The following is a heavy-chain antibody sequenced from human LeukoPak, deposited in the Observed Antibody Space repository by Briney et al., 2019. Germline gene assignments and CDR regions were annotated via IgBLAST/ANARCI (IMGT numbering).Heavy chain of an antibody. D-gene: IGHD6-13*01. V-gene: IGHV4-39*07. CDR2: IYYSGST. CDR3: ARDRVIAAAVHWFDP. CDR1: GGSISSSSYY. Sequence: SETLSLTCTVSGGSISSSSYYWGWIRQPPWKGLEWIGSIYYSGSTYYNPSLKSRVTISVDTSKNQFSLKLSSVTAADTAVYYCARDRVIAAAVHWFDPWGQGTLVTVSS. J-gene: IGHJ5*02.